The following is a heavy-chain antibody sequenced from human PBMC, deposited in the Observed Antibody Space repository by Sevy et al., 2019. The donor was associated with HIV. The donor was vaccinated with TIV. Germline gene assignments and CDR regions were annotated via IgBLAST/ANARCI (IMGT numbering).Heavy chain of an antibody. CDR1: GGSISSYY. J-gene: IGHJ6*02. CDR2: IYYSGST. D-gene: IGHD3-10*01. Sequence: SETLSLTCTVSGGSISSYYWSWIRQPPGKGLEWIGYIYYSGSTNYNPSLKSRVTISVDTSKNQFSLKLSSVTAADTAVYYCARDVMVRDVTRYYYYGMDVWGLGTTVTVS. CDR3: ARDVMVRDVTRYYYYGMDV. V-gene: IGHV4-59*01.